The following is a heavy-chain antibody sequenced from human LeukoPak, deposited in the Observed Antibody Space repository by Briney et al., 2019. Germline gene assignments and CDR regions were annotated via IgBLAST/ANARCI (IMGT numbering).Heavy chain of an antibody. CDR3: ARAVVGADFDY. CDR1: GFTFSSYW. V-gene: IGHV3-74*01. J-gene: IGHJ4*02. Sequence: GGSLRLSCAASGFTFSSYWMHWVRQAPGKGLVWVSRINSDGSSTSYADSVKGRFTISRDNAKNTLYLQMNSLRAEDTAVYYCARAVVGADFDYWGQGTQVTVSS. D-gene: IGHD1-26*01. CDR2: INSDGSST.